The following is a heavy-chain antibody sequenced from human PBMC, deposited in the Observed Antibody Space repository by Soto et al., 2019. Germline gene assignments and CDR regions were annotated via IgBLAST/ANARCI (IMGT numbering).Heavy chain of an antibody. Sequence: PSETLSLTCTVSGGSISSGDYYWSWIRRPPGKGLEWIGYIYYSGSTYYNPSLKSRVTISVDTSKNQFSLKLSSVTAADTAVYYCARGPYYDYVWGSYRPPFSFDYWGQGTLVTVSS. D-gene: IGHD3-16*02. CDR2: IYYSGST. J-gene: IGHJ4*02. V-gene: IGHV4-30-4*01. CDR3: ARGPYYDYVWGSYRPPFSFDY. CDR1: GGSISSGDYY.